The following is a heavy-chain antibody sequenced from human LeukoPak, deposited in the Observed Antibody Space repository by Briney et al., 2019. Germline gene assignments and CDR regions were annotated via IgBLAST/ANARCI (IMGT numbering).Heavy chain of an antibody. CDR1: GGSISSYY. CDR2: IYYSGST. V-gene: IGHV4-59*01. CDR3: ATSTRYDSSGYYYPYYYYYMDV. D-gene: IGHD3-22*01. Sequence: PSETLSLTCTVSGGSISSYYWSWIRQPPGKGLEWIGYIYYSGSTNYNPSLKSRVTISVDTPKNQFSLKLSSVTAADTAVYYCATSTRYDSSGYYYPYYYYYMDVWGKGTTVTVSS. J-gene: IGHJ6*03.